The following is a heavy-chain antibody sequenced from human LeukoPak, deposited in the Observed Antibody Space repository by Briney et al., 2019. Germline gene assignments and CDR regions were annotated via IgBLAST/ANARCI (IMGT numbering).Heavy chain of an antibody. J-gene: IGHJ4*02. Sequence: GGSLRLSCAVSGFTFSSYAMTWVRQAPGMGLEWVSAISGSGSNTYYADSVKGRFTISRDNSKNTLYLQVDSLRADDTAVYYCARGNGDYAIHPDYWGQGTLVTVSS. D-gene: IGHD4-17*01. CDR2: ISGSGSNT. CDR1: GFTFSSYA. V-gene: IGHV3-23*01. CDR3: ARGNGDYAIHPDY.